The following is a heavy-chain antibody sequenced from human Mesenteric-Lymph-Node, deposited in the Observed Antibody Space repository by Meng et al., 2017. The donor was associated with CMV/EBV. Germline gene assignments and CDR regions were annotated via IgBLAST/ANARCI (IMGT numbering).Heavy chain of an antibody. Sequence: KASGYTFTSYYIHWVRQAPGQGLEWMGIINPSSGSTTYAQKFQGRVTMTRDTSTSTVYMELSSLRSEDTAVYFCARRDCSGPSCDFEYWGQGTLVTVSS. V-gene: IGHV1-46*01. CDR3: ARRDCSGPSCDFEY. CDR1: GYTFTSYY. CDR2: INPSSGST. D-gene: IGHD2-2*01. J-gene: IGHJ4*02.